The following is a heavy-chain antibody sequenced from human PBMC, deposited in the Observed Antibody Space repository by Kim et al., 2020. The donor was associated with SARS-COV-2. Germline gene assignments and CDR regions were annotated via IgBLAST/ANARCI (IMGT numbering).Heavy chain of an antibody. Sequence: SVKVSCKASGFTFTSSAVQWVRQARGQRLEWIGWIVVGSGNTNYAQKFQERVTITRDMSTSTAYMELSSLRSEDTAVYYCAAVGYSGYEFVDYWGQGTLVTVSS. V-gene: IGHV1-58*01. D-gene: IGHD5-12*01. CDR3: AAVGYSGYEFVDY. CDR2: IVVGSGNT. J-gene: IGHJ4*02. CDR1: GFTFTSSA.